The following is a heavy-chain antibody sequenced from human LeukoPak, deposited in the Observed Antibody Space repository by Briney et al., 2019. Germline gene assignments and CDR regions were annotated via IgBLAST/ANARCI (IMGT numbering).Heavy chain of an antibody. Sequence: GESLKISCKGSGYSFTSYWIGCVRQMPGKGLEWMGIIYPGDSDTRYSPSFQGQVTISADKSISTAYLQWSSLKASDTAMYYCARHGQYYDFWSGYYWFDPWGQGTLVTVSS. J-gene: IGHJ5*02. V-gene: IGHV5-51*01. CDR1: GYSFTSYW. D-gene: IGHD3-3*01. CDR2: IYPGDSDT. CDR3: ARHGQYYDFWSGYYWFDP.